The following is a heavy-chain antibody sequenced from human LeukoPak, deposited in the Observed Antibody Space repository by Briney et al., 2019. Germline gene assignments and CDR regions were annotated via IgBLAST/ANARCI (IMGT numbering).Heavy chain of an antibody. D-gene: IGHD6-19*01. Sequence: QAGGSLRLSCAASGFAFSSYAMSWVRQAPGKGLEWVSDISGSGGSTHYADSVKGGFTISRDNAKNTLSLQMTSLRAEDTAVYYCAKESDISGWYGVDYWGQGTLVTVSS. J-gene: IGHJ4*02. CDR1: GFAFSSYA. V-gene: IGHV3-23*01. CDR2: ISGSGGST. CDR3: AKESDISGWYGVDY.